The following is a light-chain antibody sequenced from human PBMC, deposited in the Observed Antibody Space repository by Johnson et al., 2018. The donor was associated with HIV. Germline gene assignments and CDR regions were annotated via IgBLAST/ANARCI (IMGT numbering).Light chain of an antibody. CDR2: DNN. V-gene: IGLV1-51*01. Sequence: QSVLTQPPSVSAAPGQKVTISCSGSSSNIGNNYVSWYQQLPGTAPKLLIYDNNKRPSGIPDRFSGSKSGTSATLGITGLQTWDEADYYCGTWDSSLSALYGFGTGTKVTVL. CDR3: GTWDSSLSALYG. CDR1: SSNIGNNY. J-gene: IGLJ1*01.